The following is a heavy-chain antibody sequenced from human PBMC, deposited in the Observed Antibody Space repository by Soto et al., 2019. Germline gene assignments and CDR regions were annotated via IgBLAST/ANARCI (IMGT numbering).Heavy chain of an antibody. V-gene: IGHV3-30*18. CDR1: GFTFSSYG. D-gene: IGHD5-12*01. J-gene: IGHJ3*02. Sequence: QVQLVESGGGVVQPGRSLRLSCAASGFTFSSYGMHWVRQAPGKGLEWVAVISYDGSNKYYADSVKGLLTMSRDNSKNTLYLQMNSLRGEDTAVYYCAKDNGSGCDWLRVGDASDIWGQGTMVTVSS. CDR2: ISYDGSNK. CDR3: AKDNGSGCDWLRVGDASDI.